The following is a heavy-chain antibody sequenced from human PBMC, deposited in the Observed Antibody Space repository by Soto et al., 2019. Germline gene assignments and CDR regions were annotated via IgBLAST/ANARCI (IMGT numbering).Heavy chain of an antibody. CDR3: ARASIVVVPAALPGWFDR. D-gene: IGHD2-2*02. V-gene: IGHV1-69*06. CDR1: GGTFSSYA. J-gene: IGHJ5*02. Sequence: SVKVSCKASGGTFSSYAISWVRQAPGQGLEWMGGIIPIFGTANYAKKFQGRVTITADKSTSTAYMELSSLRSEDTAVYLCARASIVVVPAALPGWFDRWGQRPLVTV. CDR2: IIPIFGTA.